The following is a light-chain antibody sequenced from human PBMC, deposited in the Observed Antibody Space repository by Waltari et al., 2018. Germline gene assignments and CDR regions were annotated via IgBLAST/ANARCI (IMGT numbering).Light chain of an antibody. CDR1: SSDVGGYNY. Sequence: QSALTQPASVSGSPGQSITISCTGTSSDVGGYNYVSWYQQHPGKAPKLMIYDVSNRPAGGSNRFSGSKSGNTASLTISGLQAEDEADYYCSSYTSSSTLDYVFGTGTKVTVL. J-gene: IGLJ1*01. CDR3: SSYTSSSTLDYV. V-gene: IGLV2-14*03. CDR2: DVS.